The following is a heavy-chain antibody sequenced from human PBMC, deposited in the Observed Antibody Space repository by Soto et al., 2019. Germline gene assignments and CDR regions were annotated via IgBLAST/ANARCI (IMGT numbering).Heavy chain of an antibody. D-gene: IGHD3-10*01. Sequence: LSRTCTVSGGSISSYYWSWIRQPPGKGLEWIGYIYYSGSTKYNPSLKSRVTISVDTSKNQFSLKLRSVTAADTAVYYCARSYGEIDYGGQGPLVTVSS. CDR2: IYYSGST. J-gene: IGHJ4*02. V-gene: IGHV4-59*01. CDR1: GGSISSYY. CDR3: ARSYGEIDY.